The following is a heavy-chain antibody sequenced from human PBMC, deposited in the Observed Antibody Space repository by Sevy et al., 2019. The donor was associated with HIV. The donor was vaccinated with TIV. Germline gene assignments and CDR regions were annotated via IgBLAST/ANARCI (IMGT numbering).Heavy chain of an antibody. Sequence: GGSLRLSCVASGFTFSHYGMHWVRQAPGKGLEWVAVISYDGSNKYYADSVKGRFTISRDNSKNTLYLQMNSLRAEDTAVYYCAKDRIAAALRNWFDPWGQGTLVTVSS. CDR1: GFTFSHYG. J-gene: IGHJ5*02. CDR2: ISYDGSNK. CDR3: AKDRIAAALRNWFDP. D-gene: IGHD6-13*01. V-gene: IGHV3-30*18.